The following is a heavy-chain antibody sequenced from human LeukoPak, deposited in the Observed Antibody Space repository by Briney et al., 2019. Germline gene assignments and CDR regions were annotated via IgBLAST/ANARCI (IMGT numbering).Heavy chain of an antibody. Sequence: SVKVSCKASGGTFSSYAISWVRQAPGQGLEWMGGIIPIFGTANYAQKFQGRVTITADESTSTAYMELSSLRSEDTAVYYCATRRPYCSGGSCYPPSYWYFDLWGRGTLVTVSS. CDR1: GGTFSSYA. CDR2: IIPIFGTA. J-gene: IGHJ2*01. D-gene: IGHD2-15*01. V-gene: IGHV1-69*13. CDR3: ATRRPYCSGGSCYPPSYWYFDL.